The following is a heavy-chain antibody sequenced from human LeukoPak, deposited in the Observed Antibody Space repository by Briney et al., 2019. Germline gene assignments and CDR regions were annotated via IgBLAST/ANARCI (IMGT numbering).Heavy chain of an antibody. J-gene: IGHJ4*02. V-gene: IGHV1-2*02. CDR1: GYTFTGYY. CDR3: ARDPGDSGYDSGGVDY. CDR2: INPNSGGT. Sequence: ASVKVSCKASGYTFTGYYMHWVRQAPGQGLEWMGWINPNSGGTNYAQKFQGRVTMTRDTSISTAYMELSRLRSDDTAVYYCARDPGDSGYDSGGVDYWGQGTLVTASS. D-gene: IGHD5-12*01.